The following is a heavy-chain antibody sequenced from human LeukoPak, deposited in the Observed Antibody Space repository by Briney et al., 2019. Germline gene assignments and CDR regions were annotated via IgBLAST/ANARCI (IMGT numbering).Heavy chain of an antibody. CDR2: IYTSGST. CDR3: ARDLWALRGWYFDY. V-gene: IGHV4-4*07. Sequence: SETLSLTCTVSGGSISSHYWSWIRQPAGKGLEWIGRIYTSGSTNYNPSLKSRVTMSVDTSKNQLSLKLSSVTAADTAVYYCARDLWALRGWYFDYWGQGTLVTVSS. CDR1: GGSISSHY. J-gene: IGHJ4*02. D-gene: IGHD3-10*01.